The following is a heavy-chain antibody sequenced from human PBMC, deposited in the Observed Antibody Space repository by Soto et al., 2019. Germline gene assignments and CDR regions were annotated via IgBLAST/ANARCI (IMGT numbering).Heavy chain of an antibody. Sequence: GGSLRLSCAASGFTFSTSGMHWVRQAPGKGPEWVAVIWYDGTGQYYADSVKGRFTISRDNSKNTLFLQMNSLRAEDTAVYYCARVGRYFDWLLYGMDYWGQGTLVTVSS. V-gene: IGHV3-33*01. J-gene: IGHJ4*02. D-gene: IGHD3-9*01. CDR1: GFTFSTSG. CDR2: IWYDGTGQ. CDR3: ARVGRYFDWLLYGMDY.